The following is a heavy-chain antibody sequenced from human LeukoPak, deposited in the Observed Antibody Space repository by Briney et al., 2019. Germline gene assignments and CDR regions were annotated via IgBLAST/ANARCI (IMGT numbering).Heavy chain of an antibody. V-gene: IGHV3-74*01. CDR3: ARLRGYYDSSDH. Sequence: PGGSLRLSCAGSGLSFSAYWMHWVRQLPGKGLVWVSRINSDGSSISYADSVKGRFTISRDNAKNTLYLQMNSLRLEDTAVYYCARLRGYYDSSDHWGQGTLVTVSS. D-gene: IGHD3-22*01. CDR2: INSDGSSI. J-gene: IGHJ4*02. CDR1: GLSFSAYW.